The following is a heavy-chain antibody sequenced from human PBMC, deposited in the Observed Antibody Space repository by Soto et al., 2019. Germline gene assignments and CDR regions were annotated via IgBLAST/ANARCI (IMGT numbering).Heavy chain of an antibody. CDR2: IIPILGIA. D-gene: IGHD3-3*01. J-gene: IGHJ4*02. Sequence: SVKVSCKASGGTFSSYTLSWLRQAPGQGLERMGRIIPILGIANYEQKFQGRVTITADKSTSTAYMELSSLRSEDTAVYYCAIDLRTYYDFWSGYYGPFYFWGQGTLVTVSS. CDR3: AIDLRTYYDFWSGYYGPFYF. CDR1: GGTFSSYT. V-gene: IGHV1-69*04.